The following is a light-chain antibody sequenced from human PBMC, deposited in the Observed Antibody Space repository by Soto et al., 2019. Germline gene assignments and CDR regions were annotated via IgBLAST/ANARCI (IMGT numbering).Light chain of an antibody. CDR2: GAS. CDR3: QQYYSWPRT. CDR1: QSVSNNY. V-gene: IGKV3-20*01. J-gene: IGKJ1*01. Sequence: EIVLTQSPGTLSLSPGERATLSCRASQSVSNNYLAWYQQKPGQAPRLLIYGASNRATGIPDRFSGSGSGTDFTLTISRLEPEDFAVYYCQQYYSWPRTFGQGTKVDIK.